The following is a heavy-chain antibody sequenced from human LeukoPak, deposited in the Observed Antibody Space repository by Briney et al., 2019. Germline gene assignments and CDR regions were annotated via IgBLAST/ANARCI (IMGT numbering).Heavy chain of an antibody. CDR3: ARVSPYYYDSSGYFD. V-gene: IGHV1-69*01. CDR2: IIPIFGTA. CDR1: GGAFSSYA. J-gene: IGHJ4*02. D-gene: IGHD3-22*01. Sequence: SVKVSCKASGGAFSSYAISWVRQAPGQGLEWMGGIIPIFGTASYAQKFQGRVTITADESTSTAYMELSSLRSEDTAVYYCARVSPYYYDSSGYFDWGQGTLVTVSS.